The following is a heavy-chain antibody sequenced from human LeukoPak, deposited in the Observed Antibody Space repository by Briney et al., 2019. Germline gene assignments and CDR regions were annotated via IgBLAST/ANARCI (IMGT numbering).Heavy chain of an antibody. J-gene: IGHJ4*02. CDR2: ISLSGYT. CDR3: SRESGPFSPFGH. V-gene: IGHV4-4*02. CDR1: GGSITSTNY. D-gene: IGHD1-26*01. Sequence: SETLSLTCGVPGGSITSTNYRSWVRQPPGQGLEWIGEISLSGYTGFNPSLRSRVTMPLDESKNHLSLNLASVTAADTAVYYCSRESGPFSPFGHWGQGILVTVTS.